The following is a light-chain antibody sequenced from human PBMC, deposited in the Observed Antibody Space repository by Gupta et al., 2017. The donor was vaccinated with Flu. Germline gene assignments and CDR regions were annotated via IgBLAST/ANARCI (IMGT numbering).Light chain of an antibody. CDR1: QNINTW. J-gene: IGKJ2*01. V-gene: IGKV1-5*03. CDR3: QQYHTFPYT. Sequence: PSTLSASVGDRVTITCRASQNINTWLAWYQQKPGKAPKLLIYKTSKLESGVPSKFSGSGSGTEFTLTISRLKPDDFATFYCQQYHTFPYTFGQGTKLEIK. CDR2: KTS.